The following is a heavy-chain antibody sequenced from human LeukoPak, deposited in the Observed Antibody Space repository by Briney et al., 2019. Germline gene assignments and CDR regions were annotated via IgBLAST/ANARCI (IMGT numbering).Heavy chain of an antibody. CDR2: IYTSGST. J-gene: IGHJ6*02. D-gene: IGHD6-13*01. V-gene: IGHV4-61*02. Sequence: SSETLSFTGSVSGGSISSGSYYWSWLRQPAGKGLEWIGRIYTSGSTHYNPYHNSRVTISVDTSKNQFSLKLSSVTAADTAVYYCARDHSSSWVYYYYGMDVWGQGTTVTVSS. CDR1: GGSISSGSYY. CDR3: ARDHSSSWVYYYYGMDV.